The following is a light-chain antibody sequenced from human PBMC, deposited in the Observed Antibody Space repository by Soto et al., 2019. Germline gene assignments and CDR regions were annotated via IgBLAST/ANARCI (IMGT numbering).Light chain of an antibody. CDR2: LVS. CDR3: TSWGI. Sequence: QAVRTQPASVSGSPGLSITISCTGTTSDIGDYNYVSWYQHLPDKVPKLIISLVSNRPSGVSNRFSGSKSGNTASLTISGLQAEDEGDYYCTSWGIFGPGTKVTVL. V-gene: IGLV2-14*01. CDR1: TSDIGDYNY. J-gene: IGLJ1*01.